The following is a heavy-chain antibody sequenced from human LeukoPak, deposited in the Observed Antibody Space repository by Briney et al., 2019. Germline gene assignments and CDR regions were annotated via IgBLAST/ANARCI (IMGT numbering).Heavy chain of an antibody. Sequence: PGGSLRRSCAASGFTFSSYAMHWVRQAPGKGLEWVAVISYDGSNKYYADSVKGRFTISRDNSKNTLYLQMNSLRAEDTAVYYCASSMTFDIWGQGTMVTVSS. V-gene: IGHV3-30*04. CDR1: GFTFSSYA. CDR2: ISYDGSNK. J-gene: IGHJ3*02. CDR3: ASSMTFDI. D-gene: IGHD2-2*01.